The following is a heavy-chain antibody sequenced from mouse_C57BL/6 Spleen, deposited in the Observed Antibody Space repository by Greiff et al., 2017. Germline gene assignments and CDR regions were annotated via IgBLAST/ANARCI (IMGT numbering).Heavy chain of an antibody. CDR3: ARLNYEKYFDV. D-gene: IGHD2-3*01. CDR2: IHPNSGST. J-gene: IGHJ1*03. CDR1: GYTFTSYW. V-gene: IGHV1-64*01. Sequence: QVQLQQPGAELVKPGASVKLSCKASGYTFTSYWMHWVKQRPGQGLEWIGMIHPNSGSTNYNEKFKSKATLTVDKSSSTAYMQRSSLTSEDSAVYYCARLNYEKYFDVWGTGTTVTVSS.